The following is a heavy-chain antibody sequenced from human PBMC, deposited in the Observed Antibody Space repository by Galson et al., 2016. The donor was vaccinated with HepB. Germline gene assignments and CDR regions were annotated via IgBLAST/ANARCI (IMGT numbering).Heavy chain of an antibody. V-gene: IGHV3-30-3*01. CDR3: ATEINLADPDY. CDR2: IKYDGSNT. Sequence: SLRLSCAASGVSFPKSCIHWARQAPGKGLEWVALIKYDGSNTNYADSVKGRFTLSRDRARNTVNLQMNSLKSEDTGVYYCATEINLADPDYWGLGALVTVSS. CDR1: GVSFPKSC. J-gene: IGHJ4*02. D-gene: IGHD3-3*02.